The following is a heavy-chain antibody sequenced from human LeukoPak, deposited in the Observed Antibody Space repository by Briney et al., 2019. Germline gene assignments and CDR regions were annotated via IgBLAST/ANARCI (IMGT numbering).Heavy chain of an antibody. Sequence: GRSLRLSCAASGFTFSSYGMHWVRKAPGKGLEWVAVIWYDGSNKYYADSVKGRFTISRDNSKNTLYLQMNSLRAEDTAVYYCAKDLHFLSSGWYAFDYWGQGTLVTVSS. D-gene: IGHD6-19*01. V-gene: IGHV3-33*06. CDR1: GFTFSSYG. J-gene: IGHJ4*02. CDR3: AKDLHFLSSGWYAFDY. CDR2: IWYDGSNK.